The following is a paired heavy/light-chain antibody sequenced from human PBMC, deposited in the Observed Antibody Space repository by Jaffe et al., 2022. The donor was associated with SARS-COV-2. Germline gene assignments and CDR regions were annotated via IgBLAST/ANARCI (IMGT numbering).Heavy chain of an antibody. Sequence: QVQLVQSGVEVRQPGASVKVSCKASGYAFTTYGITWVRQAPGQGLEWMGWINAQNGNTKYTQKLQGRVTMSTDTSTSTVYMELKTLQSDDTAVYYCASGYFVFGELLLDYWGQGTLVTVSS. D-gene: IGHD3-10*02. CDR3: ASGYFVFGELLLDY. V-gene: IGHV1-18*01. CDR1: GYAFTTYG. CDR2: INAQNGNT. J-gene: IGHJ4*02.
Light chain of an antibody. J-gene: IGKJ2*01. V-gene: IGKV3-20*01. CDR2: GAS. CDR1: LSVSSKY. Sequence: EIVLTQSPGTLSLSPGERATLSCRASLSVSSKYLAWYQQKLGQPPRLLIYGASSRATGIPDRFSGSGSGTDFTLTINRLEPEDFAMYYCHQYDRSPQTFGQGTKLEI. CDR3: HQYDRSPQT.